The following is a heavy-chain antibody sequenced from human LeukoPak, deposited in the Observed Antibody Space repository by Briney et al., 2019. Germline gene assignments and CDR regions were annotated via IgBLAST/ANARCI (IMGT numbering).Heavy chain of an antibody. V-gene: IGHV4-34*01. CDR3: ARGRMVRGVYSTSTNKNWFDP. D-gene: IGHD3-10*01. Sequence: SETLSLTCAVYGGSFSGYYWSWIRQPPGKGLEWIGEINHSGSTNYNPSLKSRVTISVDTSKNQFSLKLSSVTAADTAVYYCARGRMVRGVYSTSTNKNWFDPWGQGTLVTVSS. CDR1: GGSFSGYY. CDR2: INHSGST. J-gene: IGHJ5*02.